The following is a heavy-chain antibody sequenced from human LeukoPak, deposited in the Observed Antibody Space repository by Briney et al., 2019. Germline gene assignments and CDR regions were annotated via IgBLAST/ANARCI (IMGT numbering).Heavy chain of an antibody. V-gene: IGHV4-34*01. J-gene: IGHJ6*03. D-gene: IGHD6-19*01. CDR3: ARVLTSELEQWLFGRAYYYYYMDV. Sequence: SEALSLTCAVSGVSFSGYYWSWIHQPPGKGLEWIGEINHSGSTNYNPSLKSRVTISVDTSKNQFSLKLSSVTAADTAVYYCARVLTSELEQWLFGRAYYYYYMDVWGKGTTVTVSS. CDR1: GVSFSGYY. CDR2: INHSGST.